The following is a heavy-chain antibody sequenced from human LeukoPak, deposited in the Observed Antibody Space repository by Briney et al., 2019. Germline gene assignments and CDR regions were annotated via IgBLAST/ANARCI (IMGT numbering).Heavy chain of an antibody. CDR1: GFTFGDYA. Sequence: EGSLRLSCTASGFTFGDYAISWVRQAPGKGLEWVANIKQDGSEKYYVDSVKGRFTISRDNAKNSLYLQMNSLRAEDTAVYYCARKNGLDYWGQGTLVTVSS. J-gene: IGHJ4*02. CDR2: IKQDGSEK. CDR3: ARKNGLDY. V-gene: IGHV3-7*01.